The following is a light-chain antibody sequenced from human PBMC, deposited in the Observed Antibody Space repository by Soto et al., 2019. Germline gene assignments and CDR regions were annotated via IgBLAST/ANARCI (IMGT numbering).Light chain of an antibody. CDR3: QQHSNSPWT. CDR1: QSVTSNY. J-gene: IGKJ1*01. V-gene: IGKV3D-20*02. Sequence: EIVLTQSPGTLSLPPGESAALSCRASQSVTSNYLVWYRQKPGQAPRLLIYAISSRAAGIPDRFSGSGSGTDFTFTITRLEPEDCAVYYCQQHSNSPWTFGQGTRVEI. CDR2: AIS.